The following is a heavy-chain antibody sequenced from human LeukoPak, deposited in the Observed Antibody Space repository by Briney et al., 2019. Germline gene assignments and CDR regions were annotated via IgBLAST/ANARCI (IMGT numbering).Heavy chain of an antibody. CDR2: TSDRGDYT. V-gene: IGHV3-23*01. D-gene: IGHD1-7*01. CDR3: ARKAQYNGHYPLDY. J-gene: IGHJ4*02. Sequence: TGGSLRLSCAASGFTLSSYSMNWVRQAPGKGLEWVSGTSDRGDYTYYADSVKGRFTISRDSSKNTLFLQMNSLRAEDTALYFCARKAQYNGHYPLDYWGQGTLVTVSS. CDR1: GFTLSSYS.